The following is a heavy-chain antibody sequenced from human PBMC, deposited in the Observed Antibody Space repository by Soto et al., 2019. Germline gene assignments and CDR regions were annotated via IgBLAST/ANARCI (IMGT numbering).Heavy chain of an antibody. CDR3: AREYGDGWFDP. D-gene: IGHD4-17*01. J-gene: IGHJ5*02. V-gene: IGHV3-7*04. CDR2: INQRGSEK. CDR1: GFIVSAYW. Sequence: DVQLVESGGGLVQPGGSLRVSCEASGFIVSAYWMSWVRQAPGKGLEWVANINQRGSEKYYVDSVKGRFTISRDNTKNSLYLQMDSLRAEDTAVYYCAREYGDGWFDPWGQGSLVTVSS.